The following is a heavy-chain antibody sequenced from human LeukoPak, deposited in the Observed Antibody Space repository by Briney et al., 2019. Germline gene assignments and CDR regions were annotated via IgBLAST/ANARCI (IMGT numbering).Heavy chain of an antibody. Sequence: ASVKVSCKASGYTFTSYDINWVRQATGQGLEWMGWMNPNSGNTGNAQKFQGRVTMTRNTSISTAYMELSSLRSEDTAVYYCARGSTYYYDSSGYDDAFDIWGQGTMVTVSS. D-gene: IGHD3-22*01. CDR2: MNPNSGNT. CDR3: ARGSTYYYDSSGYDDAFDI. V-gene: IGHV1-8*01. J-gene: IGHJ3*02. CDR1: GYTFTSYD.